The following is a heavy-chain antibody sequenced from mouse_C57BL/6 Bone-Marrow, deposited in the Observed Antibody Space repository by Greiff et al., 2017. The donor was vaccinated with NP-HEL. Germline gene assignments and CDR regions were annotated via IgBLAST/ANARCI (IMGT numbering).Heavy chain of an antibody. D-gene: IGHD2-4*01. J-gene: IGHJ2*01. V-gene: IGHV1-52*01. CDR2: IDPSDSET. CDR1: GYTFTSYW. Sequence: QVQLQQPGAELVRPGSSVKLSCKASGYTFTSYWMHWVKQRPIQGLEWIGNIDPSDSETHYNQKFKDKATLTVDKSSSTAYMQLSSLTSEDSAVYYCARCFDYVPLFDYWGQGTTLTVSS. CDR3: ARCFDYVPLFDY.